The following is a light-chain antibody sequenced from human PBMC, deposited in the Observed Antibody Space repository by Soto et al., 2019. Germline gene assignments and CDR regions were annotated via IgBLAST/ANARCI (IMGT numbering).Light chain of an antibody. CDR1: SNGIGNDNF. J-gene: IGLJ1*01. CDR2: EAS. V-gene: IGLV2-23*01. Sequence: QSALTQPASVSEPPGQSITISCTGTSNGIGNDNFVSWYQQHPGKAPKLLIYEASERPSGVSNRFSGSKSGYTASQTISGLQAEDEADYYCCAYAGTGTFYVFGPGTKVTVL. CDR3: CAYAGTGTFYV.